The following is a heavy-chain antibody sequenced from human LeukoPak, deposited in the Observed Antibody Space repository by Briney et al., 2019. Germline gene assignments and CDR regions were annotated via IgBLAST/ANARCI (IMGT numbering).Heavy chain of an antibody. CDR2: IYYSGST. J-gene: IGHJ4*02. D-gene: IGHD1-26*01. Sequence: SETLSLTCTVSGDSISSGDYYWSWIRQPPGKGLEWIGYIYYSGSTYYNPSLKSRVTISVDTSKSQFSLKLSSVTAAGTAVYYCARDTGIVGATLDYWGQGTLVTVSS. CDR3: ARDTGIVGATLDY. CDR1: GDSISSGDYY. V-gene: IGHV4-30-4*08.